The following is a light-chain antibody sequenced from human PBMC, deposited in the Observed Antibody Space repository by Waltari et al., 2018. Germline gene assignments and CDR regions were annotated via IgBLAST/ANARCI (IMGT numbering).Light chain of an antibody. CDR3: TSYTRSNTWV. CDR1: SSDLGDYNF. V-gene: IGLV2-14*01. CDR2: EVS. Sequence: QSALTQPASVSGSPGQSITISCPGTSSDLGDYNFVSWYQQFPGKAPKPMIYEVSNRPLGVSNRFSGSKSGNMASLTISGLRAEDEADYYCTSYTRSNTWVFGGGTKVTVL. J-gene: IGLJ3*02.